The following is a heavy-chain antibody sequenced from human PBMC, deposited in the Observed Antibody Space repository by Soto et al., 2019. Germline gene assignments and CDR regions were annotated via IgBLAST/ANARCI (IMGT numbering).Heavy chain of an antibody. CDR2: ISWNSGAI. CDR3: AKAMGPDWLARLDC. J-gene: IGHJ4*02. CDR1: GFTFDDYA. V-gene: IGHV3-9*01. D-gene: IGHD3-9*01. Sequence: EVQLVESGGGWVQPGRSLRLSCAASGFTFDDYAMHWVRQAPGEGLEWVSGISWNSGAIGYADSVKGRCTVLRDNAKSTLYLQMNSRRTEDTALYYCAKAMGPDWLARLDCWGQGTLVTVSS.